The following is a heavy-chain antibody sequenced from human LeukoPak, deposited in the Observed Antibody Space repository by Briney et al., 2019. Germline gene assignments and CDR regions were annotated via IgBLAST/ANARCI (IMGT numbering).Heavy chain of an antibody. CDR3: ARGGLVSYYYDSSNSWGAFDI. J-gene: IGHJ3*02. CDR1: GGSISSGSYY. V-gene: IGHV4-39*01. CDR2: IYYSGST. Sequence: PSETLSLTCTVSGGSISSGSYYWGWIRQPPGKGLEWIGSIYYSGSTYYNPSLKSRVTISVDTSKNQFSLKLSSVTAADTAVYYCARGGLVSYYYDSSNSWGAFDIWGQGTMVTVSS. D-gene: IGHD3-22*01.